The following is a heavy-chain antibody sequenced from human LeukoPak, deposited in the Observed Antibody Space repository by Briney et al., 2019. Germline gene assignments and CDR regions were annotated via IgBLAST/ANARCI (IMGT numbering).Heavy chain of an antibody. Sequence: GGSLRLSCAASGFTFSSYYMNWVRQAPGKGLEWVSSIHSSDSYINYADSVRGRFTISRDNAKSSLYLQMNSLRAEDTAVYYCARGVLGYGRNYAFDIWGQGTMVTVSS. J-gene: IGHJ3*02. CDR2: IHSSDSYI. CDR3: ARGVLGYGRNYAFDI. CDR1: GFTFSSYY. V-gene: IGHV3-21*01. D-gene: IGHD4-23*01.